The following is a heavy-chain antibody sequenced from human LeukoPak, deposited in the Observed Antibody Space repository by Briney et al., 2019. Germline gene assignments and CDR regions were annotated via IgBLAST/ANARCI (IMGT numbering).Heavy chain of an antibody. D-gene: IGHD6-13*01. CDR3: ARDLSIGAADYWLDY. J-gene: IGHJ4*02. V-gene: IGHV3-30-3*01. Sequence: GGSLRLSCAASGFSFSDYALHWVRQAPGKGLKWVSVISVVGGNKYNADSVKGRFTISRDNSKNTLYLQMNSLRPEDTAVYYCARDLSIGAADYWLDYWGQGILVTVS. CDR1: GFSFSDYA. CDR2: ISVVGGNK.